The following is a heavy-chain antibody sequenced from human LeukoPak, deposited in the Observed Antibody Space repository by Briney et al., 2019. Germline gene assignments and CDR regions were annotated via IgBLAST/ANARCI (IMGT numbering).Heavy chain of an antibody. CDR3: ASGGYNYIYYYYYGMDV. CDR2: IIPIFGTA. J-gene: IGHJ6*02. V-gene: IGHV1-69*13. D-gene: IGHD5-24*01. Sequence: PWASVTVSCKASGGTFSSYAISWVRQAPGQGLEWMGGIIPIFGTANYAQKFQGRVTITADESTSTAYMELSSLRSEDTAVYYCASGGYNYIYYYYYGMDVWGQGTTVTVSS. CDR1: GGTFSSYA.